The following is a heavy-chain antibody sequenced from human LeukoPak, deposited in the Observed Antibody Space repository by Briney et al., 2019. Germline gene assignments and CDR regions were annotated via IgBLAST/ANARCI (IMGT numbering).Heavy chain of an antibody. CDR1: GFTFSTYS. Sequence: GGSLRLSCAASGFTFSTYSMNWVRQAPGKGLEWVSSISSGSGYIYYADSVKGRFTISRDNAKNSLYLQMNSLRAEDTAVYSCAYREAARSDAFDIWGQGTMVTVSS. CDR3: AYREAARSDAFDI. J-gene: IGHJ3*02. D-gene: IGHD6-13*01. CDR2: ISSGSGYI. V-gene: IGHV3-21*01.